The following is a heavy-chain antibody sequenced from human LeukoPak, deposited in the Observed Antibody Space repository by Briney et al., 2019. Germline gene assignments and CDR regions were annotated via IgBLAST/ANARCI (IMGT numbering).Heavy chain of an antibody. Sequence: PSETLSLTCTVSGGSISSYYWSWIRQPPGKGLEWIGYIYYSGSTNYNPSLKSRVTISVDRSKNQFSLKLSSVTAADTAVYYCARANNDFWSGIPNWFDPWGQGTLVTVSS. CDR3: ARANNDFWSGIPNWFDP. D-gene: IGHD3-3*01. V-gene: IGHV4-59*12. CDR1: GGSISSYY. CDR2: IYYSGST. J-gene: IGHJ5*02.